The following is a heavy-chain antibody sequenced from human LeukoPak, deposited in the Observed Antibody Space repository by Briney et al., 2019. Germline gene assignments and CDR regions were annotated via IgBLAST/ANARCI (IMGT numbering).Heavy chain of an antibody. CDR1: GDTVSSNSAA. Sequence: PLQTLSLTCDISGDTVSSNSAAWNWIRQSPSRGLERLGRTYYRSKWYYDYAVSVKSRITISPDTSKNQFSLQLNSVTADDTAVYYCARGFALDFWGQGTMVTVSS. V-gene: IGHV6-1*01. J-gene: IGHJ3*01. CDR2: TYYRSKWYY. CDR3: ARGFALDF.